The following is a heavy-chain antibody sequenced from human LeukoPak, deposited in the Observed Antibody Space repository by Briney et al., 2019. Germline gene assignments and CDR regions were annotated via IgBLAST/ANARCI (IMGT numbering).Heavy chain of an antibody. Sequence: GESLKISCKGSGYSFATYWIGWVRQMPGKGLEWMGIIYPSDSDTRYSPSFQGQVTISADKSISTAYLQWSSLKASDTAMYYCARRSGERYCTSTSCYVFDFWGQGTLVTVSS. V-gene: IGHV5-51*01. CDR2: IYPSDSDT. D-gene: IGHD2-2*01. CDR1: GYSFATYW. J-gene: IGHJ4*02. CDR3: ARRSGERYCTSTSCYVFDF.